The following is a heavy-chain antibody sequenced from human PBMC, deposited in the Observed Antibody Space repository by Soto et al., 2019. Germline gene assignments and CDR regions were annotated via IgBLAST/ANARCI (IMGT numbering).Heavy chain of an antibody. CDR1: GFTFSSYG. D-gene: IGHD2-15*01. V-gene: IGHV3-30*18. Sequence: GGSLRLSCAASGFTFSSYGMHWVRQAPGKGLEWVAVISYDGSNKYYADSVKGRFTISRDNSKNTLYLQMNSLRAEDTAVYYCAKDSSDIVVVVAANALSMEYFDYWGQGTLVTVSS. J-gene: IGHJ4*02. CDR2: ISYDGSNK. CDR3: AKDSSDIVVVVAANALSMEYFDY.